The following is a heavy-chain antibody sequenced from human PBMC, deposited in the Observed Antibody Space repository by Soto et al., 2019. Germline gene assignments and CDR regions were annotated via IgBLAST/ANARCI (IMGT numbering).Heavy chain of an antibody. V-gene: IGHV4-31*03. J-gene: IGHJ5*02. Sequence: SETLSLTCPVSGGYISSGFYYWSWIRQHPGKGLEWIGHIYYSGSTYYNPSLKSRVTISVDTSKNQFSLKLSSVTAADTAMYYCAREPRAWGQGTLVTVSS. CDR3: AREPRA. CDR1: GGYISSGFYY. CDR2: IYYSGST.